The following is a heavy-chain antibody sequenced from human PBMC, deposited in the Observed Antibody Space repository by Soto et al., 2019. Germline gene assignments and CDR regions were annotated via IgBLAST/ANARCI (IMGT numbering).Heavy chain of an antibody. J-gene: IGHJ4*02. CDR1: GGSINTFY. V-gene: IGHV4-4*07. CDR3: AREGSYSAYNFAHGIQLWSFDF. Sequence: SETLSLTCTVSGGSINTFYWSWVRQPAGKGLEWIGRIFSSGSTSFNPSLESRVAMSVDTSKNHFSLNLGSVTAADMAVYYCAREGSYSAYNFAHGIQLWSFDFWGQGXLVTVSS. D-gene: IGHD5-12*01. CDR2: IFSSGST.